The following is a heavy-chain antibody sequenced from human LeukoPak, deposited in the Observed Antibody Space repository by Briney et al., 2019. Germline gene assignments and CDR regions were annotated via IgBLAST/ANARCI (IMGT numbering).Heavy chain of an antibody. Sequence: GASVKVSCKASGYTFTSYSMHWVRQAPGQGLEWMGIINPNGGSTIYAQKFQGRVTMTRGMSTSTVYMELSSLTSEDTAVYYCASGYNWNDEYYYYMDVWGKGTTVTISS. CDR1: GYTFTSYS. J-gene: IGHJ6*03. CDR3: ASGYNWNDEYYYYMDV. V-gene: IGHV1-46*01. CDR2: INPNGGST. D-gene: IGHD1-1*01.